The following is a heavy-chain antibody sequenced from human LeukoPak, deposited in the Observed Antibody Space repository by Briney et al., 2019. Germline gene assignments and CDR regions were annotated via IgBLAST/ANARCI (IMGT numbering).Heavy chain of an antibody. CDR1: GGSISSYY. J-gene: IGHJ2*01. D-gene: IGHD1-26*01. CDR2: IYYSGST. Sequence: PSETLSLTCTVSGGSISSYYWSWIRQPPGKGLEWIGYIYYSGSTNHKSSLKSRVTISVDTSKNQFSLKLSSVTAADTAVYYCARVSSGSYLDWYFDLWGRGTLVTVSS. V-gene: IGHV4-59*08. CDR3: ARVSSGSYLDWYFDL.